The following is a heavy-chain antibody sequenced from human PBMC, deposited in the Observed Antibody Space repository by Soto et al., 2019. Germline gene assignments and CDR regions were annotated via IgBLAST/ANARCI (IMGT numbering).Heavy chain of an antibody. CDR3: ASANEGGTELDY. CDR2: ISAYNGNT. V-gene: IGHV1-18*01. D-gene: IGHD1-1*01. CDR1: GYTFSSYG. Sequence: QVQLVQSGPEVKKPGASVKVSCKASGYTFSSYGVKWVRQAPGQGLECMGWISAYNGNTNYAQKFQGRVTMTTDTSTSTAYMELRSLRFDDTAMYYCASANEGGTELDYWGQATLVTVSS. J-gene: IGHJ4*02.